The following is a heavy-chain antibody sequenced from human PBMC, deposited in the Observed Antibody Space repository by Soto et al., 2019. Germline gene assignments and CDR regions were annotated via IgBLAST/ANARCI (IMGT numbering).Heavy chain of an antibody. V-gene: IGHV4-31*03. CDR3: ARGCFSSSSCWFDP. D-gene: IGHD6-6*01. CDR2: IYYSGRT. J-gene: IGHJ5*02. CDR1: GGSISSGGYY. Sequence: SETLSLTCTVSGGSISSGGYYWSWIRQHPGKGLEWIGYIYYSGRTYYNPSLHSRVSIAVDTTENQFYLKLTSVTAADTSVYYCARGCFSSSSCWFDPWGRGTLVTVSS.